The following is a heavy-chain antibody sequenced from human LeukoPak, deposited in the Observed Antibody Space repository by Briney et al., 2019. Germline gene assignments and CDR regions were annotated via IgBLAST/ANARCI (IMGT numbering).Heavy chain of an antibody. CDR3: ARDQAPRMITFGGPRRWFDP. CDR1: GFTFSSYW. D-gene: IGHD3-16*01. V-gene: IGHV3-7*03. Sequence: PGGSLRLSCAASGFTFSSYWMSWVRQAPGKGLEWVGNIKQDGSERYYVDSVKGRFTISRDNAKNSLYLQMNSLRADDTAVYYCARDQAPRMITFGGPRRWFDPWGQGTLVTVSS. CDR2: IKQDGSER. J-gene: IGHJ5*02.